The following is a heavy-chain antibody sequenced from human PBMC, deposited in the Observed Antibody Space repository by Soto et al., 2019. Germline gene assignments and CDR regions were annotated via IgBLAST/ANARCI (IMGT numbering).Heavy chain of an antibody. CDR3: AKDPGSITIFGVVLRGSSPNYFDY. CDR2: ISYDGSNK. CDR1: GFTFSSYG. V-gene: IGHV3-30*18. Sequence: QVQLVESGGGVVQPGRSLRLSCAASGFTFSSYGMHWVRQAPGKGLEWVAVISYDGSNKYYADSVKGRFTISRDNSKNTLYLQMNSLRAEDTAVYYCAKDPGSITIFGVVLRGSSPNYFDYWGQGTLVTVSS. D-gene: IGHD3-3*01. J-gene: IGHJ4*02.